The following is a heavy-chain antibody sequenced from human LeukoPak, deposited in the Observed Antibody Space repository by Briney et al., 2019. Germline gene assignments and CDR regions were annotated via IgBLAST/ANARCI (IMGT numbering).Heavy chain of an antibody. CDR1: GYTFTSYA. CDR2: INTNTGNP. J-gene: IGHJ6*02. CDR3: ARVLGGVVVAARYGMDV. Sequence: GASVKVSCKASGYTFTSYAMNWVRQAPGQGLEWMGWINTNTGNPTYAQGFTGRFVFSLDTSVSTAYLQISSLKAEDTAVYYCARVLGGVVVAARYGMDVWGQGTTVTVSS. V-gene: IGHV7-4-1*02. D-gene: IGHD2-15*01.